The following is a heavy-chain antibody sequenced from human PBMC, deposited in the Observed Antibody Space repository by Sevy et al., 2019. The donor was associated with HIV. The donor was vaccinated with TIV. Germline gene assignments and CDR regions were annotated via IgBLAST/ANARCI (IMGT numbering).Heavy chain of an antibody. J-gene: IGHJ4*02. D-gene: IGHD6-13*01. CDR1: GFTFSSYS. CDR3: ARGAGSSWSNGSYCFDN. Sequence: GGFLRLSCAASGFTFSSYSMNWVRQAPGKGLEWVSYISSSSSTIYYADSVKGRFTISRDNAKNSLYLQMNSLRDEDTAVYYCARGAGSSWSNGSYCFDNWGQGTPVTVS. V-gene: IGHV3-48*02. CDR2: ISSSSSTI.